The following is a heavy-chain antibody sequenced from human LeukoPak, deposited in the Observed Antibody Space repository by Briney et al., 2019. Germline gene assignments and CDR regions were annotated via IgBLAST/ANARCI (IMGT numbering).Heavy chain of an antibody. CDR1: GFTFSSYW. CDR3: AREGCSSTSCYVAEYFQH. J-gene: IGHJ1*01. V-gene: IGHV3-7*01. CDR2: IKQDGSEK. D-gene: IGHD2-2*01. Sequence: GGSLRLSCAASGFTFSSYWMSWVRQAPGKGLEWVANIKQDGSEKYYVDSVKGRFTISRDNAKNSLYLQMNSLRAEDTAVYYCAREGCSSTSCYVAEYFQHWGQGTLVTVSS.